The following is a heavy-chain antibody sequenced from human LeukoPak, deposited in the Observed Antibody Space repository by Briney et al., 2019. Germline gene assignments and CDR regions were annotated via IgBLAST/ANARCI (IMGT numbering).Heavy chain of an antibody. CDR2: IYPGDSDT. J-gene: IGHJ6*02. CDR1: GYSFTSYW. Sequence: KHGESLKISCKGSGYSFTSYWIGWVRQMPGKGLEWMGIIYPGDSDTRYSPSFQGQVTISADKSISTAYLQWSSLKASDTVMYYCARHTLGYCSSTSCGSSGDYYYYGMDVWGQGTTVTVSS. CDR3: ARHTLGYCSSTSCGSSGDYYYYGMDV. D-gene: IGHD2-2*01. V-gene: IGHV5-51*01.